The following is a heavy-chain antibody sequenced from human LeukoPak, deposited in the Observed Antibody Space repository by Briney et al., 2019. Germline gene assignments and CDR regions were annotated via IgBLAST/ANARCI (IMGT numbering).Heavy chain of an antibody. Sequence: GGSLRLSCAASGLTFSSSAMSWVRQAPGEGLEWVSSISGSGGSPYYADSVKGRFTISRDNSKNTLYLQMNSLRAEDTAVYYCAKGPLLWDWGQGTLVTVSS. V-gene: IGHV3-23*01. D-gene: IGHD2/OR15-2a*01. CDR1: GLTFSSSA. CDR2: ISGSGGSP. CDR3: AKGPLLWD. J-gene: IGHJ4*02.